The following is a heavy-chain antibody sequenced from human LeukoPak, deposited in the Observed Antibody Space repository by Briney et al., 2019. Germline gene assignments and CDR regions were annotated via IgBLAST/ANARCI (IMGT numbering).Heavy chain of an antibody. CDR3: AKKIGDFWSGYYDFSSSYYYGMDV. CDR1: GFTFSSYA. CDR2: ISGSGGST. Sequence: PGGSLRLSCAASGFTFSSYAMSWVRQAPGEGREWVSAISGSGGSTYYADSVKGRFPISRDNSKTTLYLQMNSLRAENTAVYYCAKKIGDFWSGYYDFSSSYYYGMDVWGQGTTVTVSS. D-gene: IGHD3-3*01. J-gene: IGHJ6*02. V-gene: IGHV3-23*01.